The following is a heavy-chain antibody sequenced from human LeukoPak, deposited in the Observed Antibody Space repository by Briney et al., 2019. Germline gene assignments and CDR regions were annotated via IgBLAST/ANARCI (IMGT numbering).Heavy chain of an antibody. CDR1: GYSFTRYW. Sequence: GESLKISCKGSGYSFTRYWIGWVRQMPGKGLEWMGRIDPSDSYTNYSPSFQGHVTISADKSISTAYLQWSSLKASDTAMYYCARHIDGYSTSFDYWGQGTLVTVSS. CDR2: IDPSDSYT. D-gene: IGHD5-24*01. J-gene: IGHJ4*02. CDR3: ARHIDGYSTSFDY. V-gene: IGHV5-10-1*01.